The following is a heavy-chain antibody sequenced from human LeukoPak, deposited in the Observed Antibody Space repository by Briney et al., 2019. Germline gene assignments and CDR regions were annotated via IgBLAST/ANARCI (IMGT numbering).Heavy chain of an antibody. D-gene: IGHD3-22*01. J-gene: IGHJ4*02. V-gene: IGHV3-21*06. CDR2: MSGSSNYI. Sequence: AGGSLRLSCAASGFSFRDFSMNWVRQSAGKGLEWVSSMSGSSNYIYYADSVKGRFTISRDNAKNSLYLQMNSLRAEDTGVYYCARHRAEDSSLGFDSWGQGTLVTVSS. CDR1: GFSFRDFS. CDR3: ARHRAEDSSLGFDS.